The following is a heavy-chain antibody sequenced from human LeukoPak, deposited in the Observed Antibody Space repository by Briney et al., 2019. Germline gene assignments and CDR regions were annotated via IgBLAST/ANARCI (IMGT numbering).Heavy chain of an antibody. J-gene: IGHJ4*02. D-gene: IGHD2-21*01. V-gene: IGHV3-30*04. Sequence: PGGSLRLSCAASGFTFSSYVMHWVRQAPGKGLEWVAIISYDGSNEYYADSVKGRFTISRDSSKNTLYLQMNRLRAEDAAVYYCAKAPVTTCSGAYCYPFDYWGQGTLVTVSS. CDR3: AKAPVTTCSGAYCYPFDY. CDR2: ISYDGSNE. CDR1: GFTFSSYV.